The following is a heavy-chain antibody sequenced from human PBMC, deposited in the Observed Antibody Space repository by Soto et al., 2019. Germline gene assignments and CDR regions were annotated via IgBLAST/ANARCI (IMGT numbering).Heavy chain of an antibody. CDR2: IYYSGST. D-gene: IGHD6-19*01. V-gene: IGHV4-59*01. CDR1: GGSISNYY. CDR3: ARGSGWYFY. Sequence: QVQLQESGPGLVKPSETLSLTCTVSGGSISNYYWSWIRQPPGKGLEWIGYIYYSGSTNYNPSLKSRVTISVDTSKNQFSLKLGSVTAADTAVYFCARGSGWYFYWGQGTLVTVSS. J-gene: IGHJ4*02.